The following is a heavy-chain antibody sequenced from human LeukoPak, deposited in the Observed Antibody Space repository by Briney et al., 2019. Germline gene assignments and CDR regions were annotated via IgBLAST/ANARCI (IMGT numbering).Heavy chain of an antibody. Sequence: GGSLRLSCAASGCSFSSYGMSWVRQAPGEGLEWVSIISASGSNTIYADSVRGRFTISRDNSKNTLYLQMNSLRAEDTAVYFCAKGASGSHYYSFDYWGQGTLVTVSS. V-gene: IGHV3-23*01. J-gene: IGHJ4*02. CDR3: AKGASGSHYYSFDY. CDR2: ISASGSNT. D-gene: IGHD1-26*01. CDR1: GCSFSSYG.